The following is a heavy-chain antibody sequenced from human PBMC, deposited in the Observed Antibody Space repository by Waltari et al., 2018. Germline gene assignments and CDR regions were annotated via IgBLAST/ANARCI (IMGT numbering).Heavy chain of an antibody. D-gene: IGHD3-3*01. CDR3: ARDYDSYFDY. Sequence: DVHLAESGGGLVQPGGSLSLSGAASRFSSSVYWRSWVRKAPGGGLEWVANIKQDESEKYYLDSVKGRFTVSRDNARNSLYLQMNNLRAEDTAVYYCARDYDSYFDYWGQGTPVTVSS. J-gene: IGHJ4*02. CDR2: IKQDESEK. V-gene: IGHV3-7*03. CDR1: RFSSSVYW.